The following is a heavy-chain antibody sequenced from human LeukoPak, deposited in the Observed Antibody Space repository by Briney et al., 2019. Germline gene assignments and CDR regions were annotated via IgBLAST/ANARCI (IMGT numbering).Heavy chain of an antibody. CDR1: GGSISSGGYY. Sequence: SQTLSLTCTVSGGSISSGGYYWSWIRQHPGKGLEWIGYIYYSGSTYYNPSLKSRVTISVDTSKNQFSLKLSSVTAADTAVCYCARRATYYYGSGSYSFFDYWGQGTLVTVSS. CDR3: ARRATYYYGSGSYSFFDY. J-gene: IGHJ4*02. CDR2: IYYSGST. V-gene: IGHV4-31*03. D-gene: IGHD3-10*01.